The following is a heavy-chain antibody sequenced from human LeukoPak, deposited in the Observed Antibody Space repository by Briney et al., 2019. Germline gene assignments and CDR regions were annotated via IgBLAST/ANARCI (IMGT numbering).Heavy chain of an antibody. CDR1: GYTFTSYA. CDR2: INPDGHST. Sequence: ASVKVSCKASGYTFTSYAMHWVRQAPGQRLEWMGVINPDGHSTNYTQKFQGRVTLTRDTSTTTDYLELSSLKSEDTAVYYCATGDGGNSLWGQGTLVIVSS. V-gene: IGHV1-46*01. CDR3: ATGDGGNSL. D-gene: IGHD4-23*01. J-gene: IGHJ4*02.